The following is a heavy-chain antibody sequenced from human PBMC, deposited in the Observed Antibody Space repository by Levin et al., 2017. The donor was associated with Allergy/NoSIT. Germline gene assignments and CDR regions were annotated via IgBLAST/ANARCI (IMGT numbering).Heavy chain of an antibody. J-gene: IGHJ4*02. CDR2: ISSSSSYI. Sequence: GESLKISCAASGFTFSSYSMNWVRQAPGKGLEWVSSISSSSSYIYYADSVKGRFTISRDNAKNSLYLQMNSLRAEDTAVYYCARDFSYYYDSSGYLRYFDYWGQGTLVTVSS. V-gene: IGHV3-21*01. D-gene: IGHD3-22*01. CDR3: ARDFSYYYDSSGYLRYFDY. CDR1: GFTFSSYS.